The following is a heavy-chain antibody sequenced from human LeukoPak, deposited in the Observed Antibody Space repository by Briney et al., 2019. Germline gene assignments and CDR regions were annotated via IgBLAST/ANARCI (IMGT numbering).Heavy chain of an antibody. CDR3: ARGYTYAHDY. CDR1: GFGFDSFE. CDR2: TSSCGSII. V-gene: IGHV3-48*03. Sequence: GGSLRLSCAASGFGFDSFEMHWVRQAPGKGLEWISFTSSCGSIIYYADSVKGRVTISRDNAKNSLFLQMHSLRAEDTAVYYCARGYTYAHDYWGQGTLVTVSS. D-gene: IGHD5-18*01. J-gene: IGHJ4*02.